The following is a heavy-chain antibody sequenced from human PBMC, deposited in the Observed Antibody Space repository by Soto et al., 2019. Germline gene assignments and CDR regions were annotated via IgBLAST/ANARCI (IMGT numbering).Heavy chain of an antibody. CDR3: ARFLVPASRHCDFDS. J-gene: IGHJ4*02. CDR1: GVSVTSSSYY. V-gene: IGHV4-39*01. D-gene: IGHD2-21*02. Sequence: SETLSLTCSVSGVSVTSSSYYWGWIRQPPGKGLEWIGNIHYGGITYYNPSLKRRVAMSVDTSKNQFSLRPHSLTVADTAVYYCARFLVPASRHCDFDSWGQGTRVTVSS. CDR2: IHYGGIT.